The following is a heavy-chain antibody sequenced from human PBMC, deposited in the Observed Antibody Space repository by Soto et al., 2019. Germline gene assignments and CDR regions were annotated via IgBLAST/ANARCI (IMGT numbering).Heavy chain of an antibody. J-gene: IGHJ6*02. Sequence: SETLSLTCTVSGGSVSSGSYYWSWIRQPPXKGLEWIGYIYYSGSTNYNPPLKSRVTISVDTSKNQFSLKLSSVTAADTAVYYCARGGYSGYDYYYYYGMDVWGQGTTVTVSS. CDR2: IYYSGST. V-gene: IGHV4-61*01. CDR1: GGSVSSGSYY. CDR3: ARGGYSGYDYYYYYGMDV. D-gene: IGHD5-12*01.